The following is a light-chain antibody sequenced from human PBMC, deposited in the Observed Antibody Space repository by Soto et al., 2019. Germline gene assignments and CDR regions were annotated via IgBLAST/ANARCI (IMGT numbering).Light chain of an antibody. CDR1: QSVSSN. CDR3: QQYNSPPRT. Sequence: EIVMTQSPATLSVSPGERATLSCRASQSVSSNLAWYQQKPGQAPSLLIYDASTRATGVPARFSGSGSGTEFPLTIGSLQSEDFAVYFCQQYNSPPRTFGQGTKVDIK. CDR2: DAS. J-gene: IGKJ1*01. V-gene: IGKV3-15*01.